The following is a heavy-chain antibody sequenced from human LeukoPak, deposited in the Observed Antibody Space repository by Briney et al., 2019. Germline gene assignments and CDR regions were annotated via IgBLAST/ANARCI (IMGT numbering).Heavy chain of an antibody. CDR1: GGSISSYY. D-gene: IGHD3-22*01. CDR3: ARWFCVTDTCLHMDV. J-gene: IGHJ6*03. CDR2: IYHTGSA. Sequence: SETLSLTRTVSGGSISSYYWSWIRQPPGKGLEWIGYIYHTGSAAYNPSLKSRVTMSVDTSKNQFTLKLSSVTAADTAVYYCARWFCVTDTCLHMDVWGKGTTVTVSS. V-gene: IGHV4-59*08.